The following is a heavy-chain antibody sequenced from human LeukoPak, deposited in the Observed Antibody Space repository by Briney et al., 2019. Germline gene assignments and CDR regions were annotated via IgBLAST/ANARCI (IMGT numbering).Heavy chain of an antibody. CDR3: ARVSVGNNYGSGSYDN. V-gene: IGHV3-21*01. D-gene: IGHD3-10*01. J-gene: IGHJ4*02. Sequence: PGGSLRLSCAASGFTFSTYNMNWVRQAPGKGLEWVSSINSGGTYIYYADSVKGRFTISRDNAKNSLYLQMSSLRAEDTAVYYCARVSVGNNYGSGSYDNWGQGTLVTVAS. CDR1: GFTFSTYN. CDR2: INSGGTYI.